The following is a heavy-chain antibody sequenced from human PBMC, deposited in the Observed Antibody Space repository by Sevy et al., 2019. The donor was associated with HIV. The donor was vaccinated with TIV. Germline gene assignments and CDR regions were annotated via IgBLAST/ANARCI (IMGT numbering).Heavy chain of an antibody. Sequence: GGSLRLSCAASGFIFTNYGMHWVRQAPGKGLEWVAVISKDGSLKYYADSVRGRVTISRDSSKNTGSLQMNSLRFEDTAVYYCAKGSRATHSAFDFWGQRTMVTVSS. CDR3: AKGSRATHSAFDF. D-gene: IGHD1-26*01. J-gene: IGHJ3*01. CDR1: GFIFTNYG. CDR2: ISKDGSLK. V-gene: IGHV3-30*18.